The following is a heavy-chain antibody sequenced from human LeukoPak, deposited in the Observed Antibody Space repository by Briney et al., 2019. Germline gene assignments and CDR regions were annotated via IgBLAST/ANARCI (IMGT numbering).Heavy chain of an antibody. CDR3: AKGSGVVVVAATVDY. D-gene: IGHD2-15*01. CDR1: GFTFSSHG. Sequence: PGGSLRLSCAASGFTFSSHGMHWVRQAPGKGLEWVAVISYDGSNKYYADSVKGRFTISRDNSRNTLYLQMNSLRAEDTAVYYCAKGSGVVVVAATVDYWGQGTLVTVSS. V-gene: IGHV3-30*18. CDR2: ISYDGSNK. J-gene: IGHJ4*02.